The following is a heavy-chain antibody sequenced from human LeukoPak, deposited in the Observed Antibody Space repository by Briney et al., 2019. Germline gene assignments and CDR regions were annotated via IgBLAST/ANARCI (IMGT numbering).Heavy chain of an antibody. J-gene: IGHJ4*02. D-gene: IGHD6-13*01. V-gene: IGHV3-23*01. CDR2: IRGSGTRT. CDR3: AKSSIGSSIWLLDY. CDR1: GFTFSSYA. Sequence: PGGSLRLSCAASGFTFSSYAMSWVRQAPGKGLEWVSGIRGSGTRTYYADSVKGRFTISRDNSKNTLYLQMNSLRADDTALYYCAKSSIGSSIWLLDYRGQGTLVTVSS.